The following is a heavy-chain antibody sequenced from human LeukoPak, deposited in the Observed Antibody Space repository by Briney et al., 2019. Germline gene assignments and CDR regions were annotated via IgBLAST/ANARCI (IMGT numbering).Heavy chain of an antibody. J-gene: IGHJ5*02. CDR1: GGSISSGGYY. CDR3: ARNTSSSPWFDP. D-gene: IGHD6-6*01. V-gene: IGHV4-61*08. CDR2: IYYNGIS. Sequence: PSETLSLTCTVSGGSISSGGYYWSWIRQPPGKGLEWIAYIYYNGISNYNPSLKSRVILSVDSSKNQFSLKLTSVTAADTAVYYCARNTSSSPWFDPWGQGTLVTVSS.